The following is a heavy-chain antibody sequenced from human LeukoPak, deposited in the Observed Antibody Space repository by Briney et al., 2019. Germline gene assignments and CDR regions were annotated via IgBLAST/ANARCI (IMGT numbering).Heavy chain of an antibody. CDR2: IYSSGST. CDR1: GGSISSYY. Sequence: SEALSLTCTVCGGSISSYYWSWIRQPPGKGLEWIGYIYSSGSTKYNSSLKSRVTISVDTSKNQFSLKLSSVTAADTAVYYCARSGGYSSPQNYWGQGTLVTVSS. V-gene: IGHV4-59*01. D-gene: IGHD6-19*01. CDR3: ARSGGYSSPQNY. J-gene: IGHJ4*02.